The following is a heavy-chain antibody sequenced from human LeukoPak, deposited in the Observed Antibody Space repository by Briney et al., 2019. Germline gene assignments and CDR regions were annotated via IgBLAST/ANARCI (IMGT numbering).Heavy chain of an antibody. Sequence: GGSLRLSCAASGFTFSSYSMHWVRQAPGKGLEWVSAISSRRCYIYYADSVNGRFTISKDNAKNSLYLQMNSLRAEDTAVYYCARAGGSTVSHSDYWGQGTLVTVSS. D-gene: IGHD4-17*01. CDR2: ISSRRCYI. CDR3: ARAGGSTVSHSDY. V-gene: IGHV3-21*01. J-gene: IGHJ4*02. CDR1: GFTFSSYS.